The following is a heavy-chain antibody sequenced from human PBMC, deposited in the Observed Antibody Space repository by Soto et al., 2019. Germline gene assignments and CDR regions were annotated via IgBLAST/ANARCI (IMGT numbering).Heavy chain of an antibody. CDR1: GFTFSFYA. V-gene: IGHV3-30*04. Sequence: LRLSCAASGFTFSFYAMHWVRQAPGKGLEWVAVISYNGRNKHYVDSVKGRFTISRDNSQDTLYLQMDSLRPDDTAVYYCARQAKIGDRSQFYFDSWGQGTLVTVSS. CDR2: ISYNGRNK. D-gene: IGHD3-16*01. J-gene: IGHJ4*02. CDR3: ARQAKIGDRSQFYFDS.